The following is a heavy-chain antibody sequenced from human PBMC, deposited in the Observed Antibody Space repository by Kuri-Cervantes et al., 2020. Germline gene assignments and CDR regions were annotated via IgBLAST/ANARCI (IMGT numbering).Heavy chain of an antibody. Sequence: SETLSLTCAVYGGSFSGYYWSRIRQPPGKGLEWIGEINHSGSTNYNPSLKSRVSMSVDTSKNQFSLKMSSVTAADTAVYYCARNYGDYPHDAFDIWGQGTMVTVSS. CDR1: GGSFSGYY. V-gene: IGHV4-34*01. CDR3: ARNYGDYPHDAFDI. J-gene: IGHJ3*02. CDR2: INHSGST. D-gene: IGHD4-17*01.